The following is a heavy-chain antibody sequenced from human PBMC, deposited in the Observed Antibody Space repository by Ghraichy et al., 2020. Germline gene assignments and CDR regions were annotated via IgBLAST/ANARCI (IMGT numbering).Heavy chain of an antibody. CDR1: GFTFSDYY. Sequence: GGSLRLSCAASGFTFSDYYMSWIRQAPGKGLEWVSYISSSSSYTNYADSVKGRFTISRDNAKNSLYLQMNSLRAEDTAVYYGARVGDSSGADYWGQGTLVTVSA. V-gene: IGHV3-11*06. J-gene: IGHJ4*02. D-gene: IGHD3-22*01. CDR3: ARVGDSSGADY. CDR2: ISSSSSYT.